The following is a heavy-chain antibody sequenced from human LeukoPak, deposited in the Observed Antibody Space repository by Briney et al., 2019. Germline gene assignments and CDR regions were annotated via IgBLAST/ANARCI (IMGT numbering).Heavy chain of an antibody. V-gene: IGHV3-48*02. J-gene: IGHJ6*02. CDR1: GFTFFFFR. CDR3: ATVHCSGGSCYDGSYYGMDV. CDR2: LIPGSTTI. Sequence: GGSLTLSCPASGFTFFFFRLNWARPAQGKGWKCFLYLIPGSTTIYYADSVKGRFTVSRDNAKNSPYLQMNSLRDEDTAAYYCATVHCSGGSCYDGSYYGMDVWGQGTTVTVSS. D-gene: IGHD2-15*01.